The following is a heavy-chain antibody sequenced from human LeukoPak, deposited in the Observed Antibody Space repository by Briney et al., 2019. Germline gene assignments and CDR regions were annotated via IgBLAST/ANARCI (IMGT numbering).Heavy chain of an antibody. Sequence: PSETLSLTCTVSGGSISSGGHYWSWIRQHPGKGLEWIGYIYYSGSTYYNPSLKSRVTISVDTSKNQFSLKLSSVTAADTAVYYCARESEYCSGGSCPALDYWGQGTLVTVSS. CDR2: IYYSGST. CDR3: ARESEYCSGGSCPALDY. CDR1: GGSISSGGHY. J-gene: IGHJ4*02. V-gene: IGHV4-31*03. D-gene: IGHD2-15*01.